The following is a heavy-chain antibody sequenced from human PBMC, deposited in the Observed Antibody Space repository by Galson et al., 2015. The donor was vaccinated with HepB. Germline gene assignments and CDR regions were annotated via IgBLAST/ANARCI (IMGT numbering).Heavy chain of an antibody. CDR1: GFTFSSYE. J-gene: IGHJ4*02. CDR3: ARDGGGLRTLDY. V-gene: IGHV3-48*03. Sequence: SLRLSCAASGFTFSSYEMNWVRQAPGKGLEWVSYISSSGSTIYYADSVKGRFTISRDNAKNSLYLQMNSLRAEDTAVYYCARDGGGLRTLDYWGQGTLVTVSS. CDR2: ISSSGSTI. D-gene: IGHD4-17*01.